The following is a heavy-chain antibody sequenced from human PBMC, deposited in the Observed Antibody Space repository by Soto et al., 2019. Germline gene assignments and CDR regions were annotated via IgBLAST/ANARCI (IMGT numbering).Heavy chain of an antibody. CDR3: ARDQGVAAAGITWFDP. Sequence: QVQLQASGPGLVKPSETLSLTCTVSGASMNSYHWSWIRQPAGKGLEWIGHIHSSRSTNYNPSLKSRVTMSVDTSKNQFSLRLMSLTAADTAVYYCARDQGVAAAGITWFDPWGQGSLVTVSS. J-gene: IGHJ5*02. CDR1: GASMNSYH. V-gene: IGHV4-4*07. D-gene: IGHD6-13*01. CDR2: IHSSRST.